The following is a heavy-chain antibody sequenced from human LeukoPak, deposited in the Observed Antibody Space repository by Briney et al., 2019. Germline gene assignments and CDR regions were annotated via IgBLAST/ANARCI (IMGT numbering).Heavy chain of an antibody. CDR1: VYTFTSYG. D-gene: IGHD2-2*01. Sequence: ASVKVSCKSSVYTFTSYGISWVRQAPGQGLEWMGWISAYNGNTNYAQKLQGRVTMTTDTSTSTAYMELRSLRSDDTAVYYCARGRFHCSSTSCYVNWFDPWGQGTLVTVSS. V-gene: IGHV1-18*01. CDR3: ARGRFHCSSTSCYVNWFDP. CDR2: ISAYNGNT. J-gene: IGHJ5*02.